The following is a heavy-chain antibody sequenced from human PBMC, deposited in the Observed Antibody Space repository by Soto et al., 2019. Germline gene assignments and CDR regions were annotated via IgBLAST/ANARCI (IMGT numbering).Heavy chain of an antibody. J-gene: IGHJ6*02. Sequence: EVQLVETGGGLIQPGGSLRLSCAASGFTVSSNYMSWVRQAPGKGLEWVSVIYSGGSTYYADSVKGRFTISRDNSKNTLYLQMNSLRAEDTAVYYWARDLGASPYYYYYYGMDVWGQGTTVTVSS. CDR2: IYSGGST. CDR3: ARDLGASPYYYYYYGMDV. V-gene: IGHV3-53*02. D-gene: IGHD1-26*01. CDR1: GFTVSSNY.